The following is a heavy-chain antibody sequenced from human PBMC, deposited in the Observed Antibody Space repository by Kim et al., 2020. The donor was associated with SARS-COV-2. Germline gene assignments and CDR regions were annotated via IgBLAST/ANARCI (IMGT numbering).Heavy chain of an antibody. CDR1: GYTFTSYG. D-gene: IGHD3-10*01. CDR2: ISAYNGNT. Sequence: ASVKVSCKASGYTFTSYGISWVRQAPGQGLEWMGWISAYNGNTNYAQKLQGRVTMTTDTSTSTAYMELRSLRSDDTAVYYCARVPERRITMVRGVGGMDVWGQGTTVTVSS. J-gene: IGHJ6*02. V-gene: IGHV1-18*01. CDR3: ARVPERRITMVRGVGGMDV.